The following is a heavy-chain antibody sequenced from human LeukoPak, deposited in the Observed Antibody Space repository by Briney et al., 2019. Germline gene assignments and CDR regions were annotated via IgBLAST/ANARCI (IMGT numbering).Heavy chain of an antibody. CDR1: GFSFSSYG. CDR3: ARDICPSSWCRPLFDY. J-gene: IGHJ4*02. D-gene: IGHD6-13*01. V-gene: IGHV3-30*03. Sequence: GGSLRLSCAASGFSFSSYGMHWVRQAPGKGLEWVAVITYDGSDNYYVDSVKGRFSISRDNSKNSLYLQMNSLRAEDTAVYYCARDICPSSWCRPLFDYWGQGTLVTVSS. CDR2: ITYDGSDN.